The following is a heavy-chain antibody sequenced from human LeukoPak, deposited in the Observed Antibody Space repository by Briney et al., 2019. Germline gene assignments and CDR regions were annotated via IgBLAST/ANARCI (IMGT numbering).Heavy chain of an antibody. CDR3: ARDVRMTTREAFDI. V-gene: IGHV4-59*12. J-gene: IGHJ3*02. CDR1: GGSISSYY. Sequence: SETLSLTCTVSGGSISSYYWSWIRQPPGKGLEWIGYIYYSGSTYYNPSLKSRVTISVDTSKNQFSLKLSSVTAADTAVYYCARDVRMTTREAFDIWGQGTMVTVSS. CDR2: IYYSGST. D-gene: IGHD4-17*01.